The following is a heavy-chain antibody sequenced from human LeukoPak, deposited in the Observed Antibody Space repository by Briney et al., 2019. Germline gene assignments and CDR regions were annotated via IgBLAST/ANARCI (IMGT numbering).Heavy chain of an antibody. CDR3: ARLDLAYASGNYYRIWFAP. CDR1: GYMFTGYA. D-gene: IGHD3-10*01. Sequence: ASVTVSCKPSGYMFTGYALSWLRQAPGQGLENMGWISAYHGATHYAQKFQGRVTLTTDTSTSTSFRELRSLRSDDTAMYYCARLDLAYASGNYYRIWFAPWGQGTLVTVSS. J-gene: IGHJ5*02. V-gene: IGHV1-18*01. CDR2: ISAYHGAT.